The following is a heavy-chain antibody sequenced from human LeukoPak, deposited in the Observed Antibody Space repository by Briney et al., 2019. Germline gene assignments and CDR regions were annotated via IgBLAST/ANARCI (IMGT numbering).Heavy chain of an antibody. CDR1: GFTFSSYE. CDR3: AKDSAKKYDDY. D-gene: IGHD2/OR15-2a*01. J-gene: IGHJ4*02. CDR2: ISSSGSTI. Sequence: TGGSLRLSCAASGFTFSSYEMNWVRQAPGKGLEWVSYISSSGSTIYYADSVKGRFTISRENSKNTLYLQMNSLRAEDTAVYYCAKDSAKKYDDYWGQGTLVTVSS. V-gene: IGHV3-48*03.